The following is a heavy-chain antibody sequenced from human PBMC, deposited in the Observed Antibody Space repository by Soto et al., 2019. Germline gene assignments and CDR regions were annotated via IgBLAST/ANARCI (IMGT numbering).Heavy chain of an antibody. CDR1: GGSISSGDYY. CDR3: ARDPRDSSGYYRHAFDI. CDR2: IYYSGST. Sequence: PSETLSLTCTVSGGSISSGDYYWSWIRQPPGKGLEWIGYIYYSGSTYYNPSLKSRVTISVDTSKNQFSLKLSSVTAADTAVYYCARDPRDSSGYYRHAFDIWGQGTMVTVSS. V-gene: IGHV4-30-4*01. D-gene: IGHD3-22*01. J-gene: IGHJ3*02.